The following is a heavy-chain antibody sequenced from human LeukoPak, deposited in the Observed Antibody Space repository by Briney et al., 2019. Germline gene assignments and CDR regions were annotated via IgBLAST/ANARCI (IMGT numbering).Heavy chain of an antibody. CDR1: EFTFSSYA. J-gene: IGHJ4*02. CDR2: ISYDGSNK. Sequence: GGSLRLSCAASEFTFSSYAMHWVRQAPGKGLEWVAVISYDGSNKYYADSVKGRFTISRDNSKNTLYLQMNSLRAEDTAVYYCARLDNWNYPYWGQGTLVTVSS. D-gene: IGHD1-7*01. V-gene: IGHV3-30-3*01. CDR3: ARLDNWNYPY.